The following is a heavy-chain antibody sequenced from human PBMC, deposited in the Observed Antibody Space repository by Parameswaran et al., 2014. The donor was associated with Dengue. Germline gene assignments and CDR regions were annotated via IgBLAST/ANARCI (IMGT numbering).Heavy chain of an antibody. Sequence: WVRQAPGQGLEWMGWMNPNSGNTGYAQKFQGRVTMTRNTSISTAYMELSSLRSEDTAVYYCARVRGVEPPRDAFDIWGQGTMVTVSS. CDR2: MNPNSGNT. J-gene: IGHJ3*02. D-gene: IGHD3-10*01. CDR3: ARVRGVEPPRDAFDI. V-gene: IGHV1-8*01.